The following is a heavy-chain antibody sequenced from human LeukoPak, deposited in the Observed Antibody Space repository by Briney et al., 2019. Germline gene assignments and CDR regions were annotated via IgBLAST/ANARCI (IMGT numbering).Heavy chain of an antibody. Sequence: PGGSLRLSCSASGFTFSRYAMHWVRQAPGKGLEWVSAISGSGASTNYADSVKGRFTISRDNSKDTLYLQMNSLRAEDTAIYHCAKQEAYDFWSGGYFDPWGQGTLVTVSS. CDR1: GFTFSRYA. CDR3: AKQEAYDFWSGGYFDP. D-gene: IGHD3-3*01. CDR2: ISGSGAST. V-gene: IGHV3-23*01. J-gene: IGHJ5*02.